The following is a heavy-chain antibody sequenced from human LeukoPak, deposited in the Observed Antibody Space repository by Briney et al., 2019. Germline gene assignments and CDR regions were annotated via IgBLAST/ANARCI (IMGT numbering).Heavy chain of an antibody. Sequence: SETLSLTCTVSGGSISSGSNYWSWIRQPAGTGLEWIGRIYTSGGSSYNPSLRSRVTISVDTSKNQFSLKLTSVTAADTAVYYCASSDYYDSSKTDYWGQGTLVTVSS. V-gene: IGHV4-61*02. J-gene: IGHJ4*02. CDR2: IYTSGGS. CDR3: ASSDYYDSSKTDY. CDR1: GGSISSGSNY. D-gene: IGHD3-22*01.